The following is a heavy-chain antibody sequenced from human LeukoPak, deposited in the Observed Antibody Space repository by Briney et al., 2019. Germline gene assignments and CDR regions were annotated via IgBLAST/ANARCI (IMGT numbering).Heavy chain of an antibody. D-gene: IGHD4-17*01. CDR2: INPNSGGT. CDR3: ARVDNGDYRGDY. Sequence: EASVKVSCKGSGYTFTGYYMHWVRQAPGQGLEWMGRINPNSGGTNYAQKFQGRVTMTRDTSISTAYMELSRLRSDDTAVYYCARVDNGDYRGDYWGQGTLVTVSS. V-gene: IGHV1-2*06. J-gene: IGHJ4*02. CDR1: GYTFTGYY.